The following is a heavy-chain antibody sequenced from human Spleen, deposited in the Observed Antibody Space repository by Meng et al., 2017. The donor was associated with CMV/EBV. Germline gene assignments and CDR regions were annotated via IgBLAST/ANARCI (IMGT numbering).Heavy chain of an antibody. Sequence: SETLSLTCTVSGYFISSGYYWGWIWQPPGKGLEWIGSIYHSGSTYYNPSLKSRVTISVDTSKNQFSLKLSSVTAADTAVYYCARGRASITGTTHFDYWGQGTLVTV. CDR2: IYHSGST. CDR1: GYFISSGYY. D-gene: IGHD1-7*01. J-gene: IGHJ4*02. CDR3: ARGRASITGTTHFDY. V-gene: IGHV4-38-2*02.